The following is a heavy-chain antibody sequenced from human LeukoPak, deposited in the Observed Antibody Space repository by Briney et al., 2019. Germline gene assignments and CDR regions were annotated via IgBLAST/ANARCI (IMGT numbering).Heavy chain of an antibody. CDR2: TYYRSRWSS. V-gene: IGHV6-1*01. Sequence: SQTLSLTCAISGDSVSANAWTWIRQSPLRGLEWLGRTYYRSRWSSEYAISVRGRITFNPDTSKNQFSLHLTSVTPDDTAVYFCARDIAAACDYWGQGTLVTVSS. D-gene: IGHD6-13*01. CDR1: GDSVSANA. J-gene: IGHJ4*02. CDR3: ARDIAAACDY.